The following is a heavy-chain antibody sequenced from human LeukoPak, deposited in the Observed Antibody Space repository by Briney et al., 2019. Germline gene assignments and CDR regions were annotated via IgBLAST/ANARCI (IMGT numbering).Heavy chain of an antibody. V-gene: IGHV4-38-2*02. D-gene: IGHD5-18*01. J-gene: IGHJ4*02. CDR3: ARSGDSYGYFFPDY. CDR2: IYHSGST. CDR1: GYSISSGYY. Sequence: PSETLSLTCTVSGYSISSGYYWGWIRQPPGKGLEWIGSIYHSGSTYYNPSLKSRVTISVDTSKNQFSLKLSSVTAADTAVYYCARSGDSYGYFFPDYWGQGTLVTVSS.